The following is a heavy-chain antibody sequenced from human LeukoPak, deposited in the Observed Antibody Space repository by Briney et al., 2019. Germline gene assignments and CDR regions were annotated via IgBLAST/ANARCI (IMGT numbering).Heavy chain of an antibody. J-gene: IGHJ5*02. V-gene: IGHV4-61*02. Sequence: TSQTLSLTCTVSGGSISSGSYYWSWIRQPAEKGLEWIGRIYISGSTNYNPSLKSRVTISIDTSKNQFSLKLSFVTAADTAVYYCARDSPYSSGGEFDPWGQGTLVIVSS. CDR2: IYISGST. CDR3: ARDSPYSSGGEFDP. D-gene: IGHD6-19*01. CDR1: GGSISSGSYY.